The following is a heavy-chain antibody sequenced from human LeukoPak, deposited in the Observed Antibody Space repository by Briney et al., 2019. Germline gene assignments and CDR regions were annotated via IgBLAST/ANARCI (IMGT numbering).Heavy chain of an antibody. D-gene: IGHD2-2*01. CDR1: GFTFSSYE. J-gene: IGHJ6*02. V-gene: IGHV3-48*03. Sequence: GGSLRLSCAASGFTFSSYEMNWVRQAPGKGLEWVPYISSSGSTIYYADSVKGRFTISRDNAKNSLSLQMNSLRAEDTAVYYCARDRADCSSTSCFHYYGMDVWGQGTTVTVSS. CDR2: ISSSGSTI. CDR3: ARDRADCSSTSCFHYYGMDV.